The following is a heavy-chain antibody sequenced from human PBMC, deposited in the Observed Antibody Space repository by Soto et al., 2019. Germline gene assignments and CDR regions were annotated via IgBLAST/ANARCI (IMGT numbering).Heavy chain of an antibody. CDR1: GGSISSYY. CDR3: ARDGIDSYGLDV. CDR2: IYNGGNT. V-gene: IGHV4-4*07. Sequence: PSETLSLTCTVSGGSISSYYWSWIRQSAEKGLEWIGRIYNGGNTQYNPSLKSRVTMSADTSKNQFSLRLNSVTAADTAVYYCARDGIDSYGLDVWGQGTTVTVSS. D-gene: IGHD3-10*01. J-gene: IGHJ6*02.